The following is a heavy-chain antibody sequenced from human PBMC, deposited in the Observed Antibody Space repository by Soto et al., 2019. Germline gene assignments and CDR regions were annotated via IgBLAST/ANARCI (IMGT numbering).Heavy chain of an antibody. CDR3: ARVTLKAGNWFDP. CDR2: INPNSRGT. J-gene: IGHJ5*02. Sequence: ASVKVSCKASGYTFTDYFIHWVRQAPGQGFEWMGWINPNSRGTNYAQKFQGRVTMTRDTSNSTAYMELRGLTPDDTAVYYCARVTLKAGNWFDPWGQGTLVT. CDR1: GYTFTDYF. V-gene: IGHV1-2*02.